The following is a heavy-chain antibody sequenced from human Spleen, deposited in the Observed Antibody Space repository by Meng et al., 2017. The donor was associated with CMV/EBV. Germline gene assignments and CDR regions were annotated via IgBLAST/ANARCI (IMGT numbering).Heavy chain of an antibody. D-gene: IGHD3-22*01. J-gene: IGHJ3*02. Sequence: ASVKVSCKASGYTFTGYYMHWVRQAPGQGLEWMGWINPNSGGTNYAQKFQGRVTMTRDTSISTAYMEVRSLGSDDTAVYYCARDFYEYDNSGYYDDTFDIWGQGTMVTVSS. CDR1: GYTFTGYY. V-gene: IGHV1-2*02. CDR3: ARDFYEYDNSGYYDDTFDI. CDR2: INPNSGGT.